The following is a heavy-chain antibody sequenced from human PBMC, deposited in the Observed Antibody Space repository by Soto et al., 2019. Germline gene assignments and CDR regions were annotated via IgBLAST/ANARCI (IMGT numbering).Heavy chain of an antibody. D-gene: IGHD2-2*01. CDR3: ARISSASRGWIPAY. V-gene: IGHV1-18*04. J-gene: IGHJ1*01. Sequence: AAVKVSCKASGYTFTSNSIGWVRQAPGQGLEWMGWINVYNGNTKYAQQLQGRVTLTTDTSTSTAYMDLRSLRSDDTAVYYCARISSASRGWIPAYWGQGTLVIVSS. CDR1: GYTFTSNS. CDR2: INVYNGNT.